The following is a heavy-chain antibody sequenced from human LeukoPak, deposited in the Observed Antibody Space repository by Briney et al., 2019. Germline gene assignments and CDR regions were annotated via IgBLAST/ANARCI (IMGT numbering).Heavy chain of an antibody. Sequence: ASVKVSCKSSGYTFSSYGISWVRQAPGQGIEWMGGIRVYNGDTNYAQKFKGRVTMTTDTSTNTAYMELRSLGSDDTAVYYCARGGSRVTTINILDYWGQGALVTVSS. J-gene: IGHJ4*02. CDR3: ARGGSRVTTINILDY. D-gene: IGHD5-24*01. CDR1: GYTFSSYG. V-gene: IGHV1-18*01. CDR2: IRVYNGDT.